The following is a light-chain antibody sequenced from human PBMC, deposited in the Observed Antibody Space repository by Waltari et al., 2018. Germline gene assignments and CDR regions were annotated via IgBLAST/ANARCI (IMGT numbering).Light chain of an antibody. V-gene: IGLV3-25*03. CDR1: KLSSQY. CDR3: QSAHPNTGVV. Sequence: SSELTQPPSVSVSPGQTARIPCSGDKLSSQYVYWYQQKPGQTPIILIRKDTERPPGVPERFSGSTSGTTVTLTITGVQPEDEADYYCQSAHPNTGVVFGGGTKLTVL. CDR2: KDT. J-gene: IGLJ2*01.